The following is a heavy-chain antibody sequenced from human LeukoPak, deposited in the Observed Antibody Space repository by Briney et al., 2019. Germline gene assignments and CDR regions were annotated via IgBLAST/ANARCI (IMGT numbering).Heavy chain of an antibody. CDR3: ARDYCSGGSCLYDS. CDR1: GFTFSSYW. V-gene: IGHV3-7*03. D-gene: IGHD2-15*01. J-gene: IGHJ4*02. Sequence: PGGSLRVSSAAAGFTFSSYWMIWVRQAPGKGLEWLANIKQDAGEKYYVESVKGRLTISRDNAKNSLYLQMKSLRAEDTAVYYCARDYCSGGSCLYDSWGQGTLVTVSS. CDR2: IKQDAGEK.